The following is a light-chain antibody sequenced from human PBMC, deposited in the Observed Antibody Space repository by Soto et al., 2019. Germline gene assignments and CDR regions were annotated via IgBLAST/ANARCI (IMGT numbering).Light chain of an antibody. CDR1: QSVPNNY. CDR3: QQYGSSPWT. V-gene: IGKV3-20*01. Sequence: EIVLTQSPGTLSLSPGERATLSCRASQSVPNNYLAWYQHKTGQTPRLLIYAASSRAAGTPDRFSGSGSGTDFTLTVSRLEPEDFTVYFCQQYGSSPWTFGQGTKV. J-gene: IGKJ1*01. CDR2: AAS.